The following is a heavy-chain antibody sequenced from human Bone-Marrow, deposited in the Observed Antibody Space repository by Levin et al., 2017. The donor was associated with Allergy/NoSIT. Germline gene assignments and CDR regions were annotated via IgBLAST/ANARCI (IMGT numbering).Heavy chain of an antibody. CDR1: GLTFNHFA. CDR3: AKGGHFSFFDY. J-gene: IGHJ4*01. V-gene: IGHV3-23*01. CDR2: ISGKGDET. D-gene: IGHD3-16*01. Sequence: GGSLRLSCAASGLTFNHFAMTWVRQAPGKGLEWVSTISGKGDETFYPDSVRGRFTISRDNSKNTVFLQMSSLRAEDTAVYYCAKGGHFSFFDYWGHGTLVAVSS.